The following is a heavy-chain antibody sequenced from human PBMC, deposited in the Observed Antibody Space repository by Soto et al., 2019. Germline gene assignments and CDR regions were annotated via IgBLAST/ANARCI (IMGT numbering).Heavy chain of an antibody. Sequence: QVQLQQWGAGLLKPSETLSLTCAVYGGSFSGYYWTWIRQPPGTGLEWIGEINHSGSTNYNPSLKSRVTMSVDTSMNQFSLKLTSVTAADTAVYYCARDKITGLFDYWGQGTLVTVSS. D-gene: IGHD2-8*02. CDR2: INHSGST. J-gene: IGHJ4*02. CDR1: GGSFSGYY. V-gene: IGHV4-34*01. CDR3: ARDKITGLFDY.